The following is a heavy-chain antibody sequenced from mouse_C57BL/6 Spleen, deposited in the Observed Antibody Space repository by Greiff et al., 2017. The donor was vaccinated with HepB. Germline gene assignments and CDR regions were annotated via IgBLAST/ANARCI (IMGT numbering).Heavy chain of an antibody. Sequence: VQLVESGPELVKPGASVKISCKASGYAFSSSWMNWVKQRPGKGLEWIGRIYPGDGDTNYNGKFKGKATLTADKSSSTAYMQLSSLTSEDSAVYFCARHDGCYVDYWGQGTTLTVSS. CDR3: ARHDGCYVDY. V-gene: IGHV1-82*01. D-gene: IGHD2-3*01. CDR2: IYPGDGDT. J-gene: IGHJ2*01. CDR1: GYAFSSSW.